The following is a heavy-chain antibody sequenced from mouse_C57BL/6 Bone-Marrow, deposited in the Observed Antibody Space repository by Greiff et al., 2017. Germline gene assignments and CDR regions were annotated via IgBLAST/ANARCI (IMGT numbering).Heavy chain of an antibody. CDR2: IRNKANGYTT. CDR3: ARWDYYFVY. Sequence: EVQVVESGGGLVQPGGSLSLSCAASGFTFTDYYMSWVRQPPGKALEWLGFIRNKANGYTTEYSASVKGRFTISRDNSQSILYLQMNALRAEDSATYYGARWDYYFVYWGQGTTLTVSS. J-gene: IGHJ2*01. V-gene: IGHV7-3*01. CDR1: GFTFTDYY. D-gene: IGHD3-3*01.